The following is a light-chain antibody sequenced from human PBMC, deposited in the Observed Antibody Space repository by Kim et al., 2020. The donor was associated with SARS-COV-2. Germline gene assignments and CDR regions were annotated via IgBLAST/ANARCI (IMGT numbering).Light chain of an antibody. J-gene: IGKJ4*01. Sequence: DIQMTQSPSTLSASVGDRVTITCRASQSISNWLAWYQQKPGKTPNLLVYEASTLESGVPTRFSGSGSRTEFTLTISSLQPDDFATYYCQQYNNYPLTFGGGTKVDIK. V-gene: IGKV1-5*03. CDR3: QQYNNYPLT. CDR1: QSISNW. CDR2: EAS.